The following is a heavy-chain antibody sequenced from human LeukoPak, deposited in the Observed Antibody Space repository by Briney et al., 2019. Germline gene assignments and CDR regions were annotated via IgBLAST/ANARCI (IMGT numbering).Heavy chain of an antibody. J-gene: IGHJ4*02. Sequence: PGGSLRLSCAPSGFTFSSYAMSWVRQAPAKGLQWVSAISGSGGRTYYADSVKGRFTISRDNSKNTLYLQMNSLRAEDTAVYYCAKDFLRSSGWLQPIDYWGQGTLVTVSS. CDR3: AKDFLRSSGWLQPIDY. V-gene: IGHV3-23*01. CDR1: GFTFSSYA. CDR2: ISGSGGRT. D-gene: IGHD5-18*01.